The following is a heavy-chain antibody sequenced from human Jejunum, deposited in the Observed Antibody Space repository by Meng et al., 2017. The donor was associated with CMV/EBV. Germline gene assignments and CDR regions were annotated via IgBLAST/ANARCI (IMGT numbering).Heavy chain of an antibody. CDR3: ARGGWGNWNFEH. V-gene: IGHV4-61*01. CDR1: DGSLTTPNYS. Sequence: VSDGSLTTPNYSWFWIRLPPGKGLEWIGLVEDGGTTRYKPSLVSRVSISVDTSKNQFSLTLNSVTAADTAIYYCARGGWGNWNFEHWGQGKLVTVSS. J-gene: IGHJ4*02. CDR2: VEDGGTT. D-gene: IGHD3-16*01.